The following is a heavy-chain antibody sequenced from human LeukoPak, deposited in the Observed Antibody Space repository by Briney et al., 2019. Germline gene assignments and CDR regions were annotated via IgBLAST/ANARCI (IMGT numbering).Heavy chain of an antibody. CDR2: IKSKSDGGAT. V-gene: IGHV3-15*01. Sequence: GGSLRLCCAASGFTFSNVWMSWVRQAPGKGLEWVGRIKSKSDGGATDYAAPVKGRFTISRDDSKNTLYLQMNSLKTEDTAVYYCSTGTLLRFLEWPYYFHYWGQGTLVTVSS. D-gene: IGHD3-3*01. J-gene: IGHJ4*02. CDR3: STGTLLRFLEWPYYFHY. CDR1: GFTFSNVW.